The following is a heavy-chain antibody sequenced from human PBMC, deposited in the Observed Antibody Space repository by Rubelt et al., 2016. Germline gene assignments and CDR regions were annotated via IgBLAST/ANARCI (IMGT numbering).Heavy chain of an antibody. D-gene: IGHD2-2*01. CDR2: ISNDGSNK. CDR3: ARDYCSSTSCLFDY. V-gene: IGHV3-30*04. J-gene: IGHJ4*02. Sequence: MNWVRQAPGKGLEWVALISNDGSNKYYADSVKGRFTISRDNSKSTLYLQMNSLRPEDTAVYYCARDYCSSTSCLFDYWGQGTLVTVSS.